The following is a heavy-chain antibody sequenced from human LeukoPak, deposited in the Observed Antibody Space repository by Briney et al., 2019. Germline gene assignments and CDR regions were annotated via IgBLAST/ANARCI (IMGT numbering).Heavy chain of an antibody. Sequence: GGSLRLSCAASGFTFSSYWMSWVRQAPGKGLEWVANIKQDGSEKYYVDSVKGRFTISRDYAKNSLYLQMNSLRAEDTAVYYCARDDSSGDDAFDIWGQGTMVTVSS. CDR3: ARDDSSGDDAFDI. CDR1: GFTFSSYW. J-gene: IGHJ3*02. V-gene: IGHV3-7*01. CDR2: IKQDGSEK. D-gene: IGHD3-22*01.